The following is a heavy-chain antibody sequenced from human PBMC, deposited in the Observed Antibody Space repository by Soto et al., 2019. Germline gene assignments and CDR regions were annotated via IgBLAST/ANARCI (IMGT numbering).Heavy chain of an antibody. J-gene: IGHJ4*02. V-gene: IGHV3-23*01. CDR2: ISGSGGST. CDR3: ATSPRVAAGKYYFDY. D-gene: IGHD6-13*01. CDR1: GFTFSTYA. Sequence: GGSLRLSCAASGFTFSTYAMSWVRQAPGKGLEWVSTISGSGGSTNYADSVKGRFTISRYSSTNTLSLQMNSLRAEETAVYYCATSPRVAAGKYYFDYWGQGILVTVSS.